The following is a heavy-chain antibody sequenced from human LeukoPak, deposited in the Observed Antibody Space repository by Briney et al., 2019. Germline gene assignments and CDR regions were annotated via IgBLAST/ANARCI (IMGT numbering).Heavy chain of an antibody. D-gene: IGHD3-22*01. CDR1: GFTFSSYA. CDR3: ATLRHYDSSGYYYNYYYYGMDV. J-gene: IGHJ6*02. Sequence: GGSLRLSCAASGFTFSSYAMSWVRQAPGKGLEWVSAISGSAGSTYYADSVKGRFTISRDNSKNTLYLQMNSLRAEDTAVYYCATLRHYDSSGYYYNYYYYGMDVWGQGTTVTVSS. CDR2: ISGSAGST. V-gene: IGHV3-23*01.